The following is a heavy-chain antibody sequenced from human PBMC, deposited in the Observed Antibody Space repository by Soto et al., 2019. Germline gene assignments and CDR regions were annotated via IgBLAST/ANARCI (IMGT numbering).Heavy chain of an antibody. V-gene: IGHV3-23*01. CDR1: EFTFSNYA. CDR3: AKNPGYYYDSTGYHFDY. J-gene: IGHJ4*02. CDR2: ISYGGGTT. Sequence: GGSLRLSCAASEFTFSNYAMSWVRQAPGKGLEWVTAISYGGGTTYYADSVKGRFTISRDNSKNTLYLQMNSLRAEDTAVYYCAKNPGYYYDSTGYHFDYWGQGTLVTVSS. D-gene: IGHD3-22*01.